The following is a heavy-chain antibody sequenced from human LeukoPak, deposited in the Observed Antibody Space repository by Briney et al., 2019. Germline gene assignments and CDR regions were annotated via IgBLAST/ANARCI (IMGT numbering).Heavy chain of an antibody. V-gene: IGHV4-34*01. D-gene: IGHD3-22*01. Sequence: SETLSLTCAVYGGSFSCYYWSWIRQPPGKGGEWIGEINHSGSTNYNPSLKSRVTISVDTSKNQFSLKLSSVTAADTAVYYCARTRITMIVVVIARYYFDYWGQGTLVTVSS. CDR3: ARTRITMIVVVIARYYFDY. CDR2: INHSGST. CDR1: GGSFSCYY. J-gene: IGHJ4*02.